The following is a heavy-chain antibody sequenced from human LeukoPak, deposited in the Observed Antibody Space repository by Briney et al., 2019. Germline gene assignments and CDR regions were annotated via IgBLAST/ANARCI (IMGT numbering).Heavy chain of an antibody. D-gene: IGHD1-26*01. V-gene: IGHV4-59*01. CDR2: VSHRGAT. CDR1: GASINGFF. CDR3: ARDRRGSFYTFDL. Sequence: PSETLSLTCSVSGASINGFFWNRVRQTPEKGLEWIGYVSHRGATTSNPTLKSRVSITIDTSKSQISLTMTSVTAADSALYYCARDRRGSFYTFDLWGPGTTVSVS. J-gene: IGHJ6*02.